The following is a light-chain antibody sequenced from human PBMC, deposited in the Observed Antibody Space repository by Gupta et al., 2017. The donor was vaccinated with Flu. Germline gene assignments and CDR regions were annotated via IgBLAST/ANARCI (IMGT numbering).Light chain of an antibody. CDR3: AAWDDSRLWV. J-gene: IGLJ3*02. CDR1: SSNIGSNT. V-gene: IGLV1-44*01. Sequence: QSVLTQPPSASGTPGQRGTISCSGSSSNIGSNTVNCDQQLPGTAPKLLIYNNNQRPAGVPARFSGSKSGTSASLAISGLQAEEEADYYCAAWDDSRLWVFGGGTKLTVL. CDR2: NNN.